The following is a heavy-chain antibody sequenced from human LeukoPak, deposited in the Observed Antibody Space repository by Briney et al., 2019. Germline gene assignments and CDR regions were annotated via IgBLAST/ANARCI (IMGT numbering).Heavy chain of an antibody. CDR1: GYTFTSYG. V-gene: IGHV1-18*03. CDR3: CRHAAAGTVDY. J-gene: IGHJ4*02. CDR2: ISSFNGNT. Sequence: ALVKVSCKASGYTFTSYGIIWVRQAPGQGLEGMGWISSFNGNTNYAQKLQVGGTMTTYTDTSTNYMDLRSWRFEDMGMHDCCRHAAAGTVDYWGQGTLVTVSS. D-gene: IGHD6-13*01.